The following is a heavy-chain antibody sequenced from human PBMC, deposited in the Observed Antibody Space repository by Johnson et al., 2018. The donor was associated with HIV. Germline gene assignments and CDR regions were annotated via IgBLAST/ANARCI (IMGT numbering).Heavy chain of an antibody. Sequence: QVQLVESGGGVVQPGRSLRLSCVASEFTFSNYGMHWVRQAPGKGLECMAVMSYDGSHMYSADSVKGRLTISRDNSKNTLYLQMNSLRADDTAVYYCAKDMGLAVGAVDALDIWGQGTMVTVSS. CDR2: MSYDGSHM. CDR1: EFTFSNYG. J-gene: IGHJ3*02. D-gene: IGHD1-26*01. CDR3: AKDMGLAVGAVDALDI. V-gene: IGHV3-30*18.